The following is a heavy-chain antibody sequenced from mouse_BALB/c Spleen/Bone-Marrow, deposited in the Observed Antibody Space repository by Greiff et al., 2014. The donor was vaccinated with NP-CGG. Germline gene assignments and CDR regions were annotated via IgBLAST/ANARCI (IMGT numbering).Heavy chain of an antibody. J-gene: IGHJ4*01. CDR2: INPGSGGT. CDR1: GCAFTNYL. CDR3: ARCLTGTSATDY. D-gene: IGHD4-1*01. V-gene: IGHV1-54*01. Sequence: VQLQQSGAELVRPGTSVKVSCKASGCAFTNYLIEWVKQRPGQGLEWIGVINPGSGGTNYNEKFKAKATLTADKSSSTAYMQLSSLTSDDSAVHFCARCLTGTSATDYWGQGTSVTVSS.